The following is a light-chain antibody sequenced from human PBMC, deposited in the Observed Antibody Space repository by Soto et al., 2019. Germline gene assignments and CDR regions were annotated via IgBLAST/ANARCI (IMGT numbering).Light chain of an antibody. V-gene: IGLV1-47*01. Sequence: QSVLTQPPSASGTPGQRVTISCSGSSSNVGSYYVYWYQQLPGTAPQLLIYRNNQRPSGGPARFSGCKSGTSASRAISGLRSEDEDDDYCAACDDRLSGANVVFGGGTKLTVL. CDR2: RNN. CDR1: SSNVGSYY. CDR3: AACDDRLSGANVV. J-gene: IGLJ2*01.